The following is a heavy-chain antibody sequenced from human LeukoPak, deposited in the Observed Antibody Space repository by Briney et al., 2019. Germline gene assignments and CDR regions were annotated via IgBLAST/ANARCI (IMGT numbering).Heavy chain of an antibody. V-gene: IGHV4-4*07. CDR2: IFTSGIN. CDR3: ARERSGNYYIPLGYMDV. D-gene: IGHD3-10*01. Sequence: PGGSLRLSCEASSFAFIGYAMCWVRQPQGKGLGWFGGIFTSGINNYDPSLKRRVTMSVDTSKNQFSLNLSSVTAADTAVYYCARERSGNYYIPLGYMDVWGKGTTVTVSS. J-gene: IGHJ6*03. CDR1: SFAFIGYA.